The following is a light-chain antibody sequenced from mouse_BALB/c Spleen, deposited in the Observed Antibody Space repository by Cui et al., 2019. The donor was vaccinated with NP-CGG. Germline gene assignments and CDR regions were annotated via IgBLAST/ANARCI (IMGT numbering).Light chain of an antibody. CDR2: GTN. Sequence: LLTHESPLTTSPGETVTLTCRSSTGAVTTNNYANWVQEKPDHLFTGLIGGTNNRAPGVPARFSGSLIGDKAALTITGAQTEDEAIYFCALWYSNHWVFGGGTKLTVL. V-gene: IGLV1*01. CDR3: ALWYSNHWV. CDR1: TGAVTTNNY. J-gene: IGLJ1*01.